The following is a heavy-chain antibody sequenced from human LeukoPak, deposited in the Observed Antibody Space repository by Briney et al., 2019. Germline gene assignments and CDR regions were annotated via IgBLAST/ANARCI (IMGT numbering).Heavy chain of an antibody. J-gene: IGHJ6*02. D-gene: IGHD2-2*01. CDR2: IYHSGST. Sequence: SETLSLTCTVSGYSISSGYYWGWIRQPPGKGLEWIGSIYHSGSTYYNPSLKSRVTISVDTSKNQFSLKLSSVTAADTAVYYCASTIVVVPAAMEGYYGMDVWGQGTTVTVSS. CDR3: ASTIVVVPAAMEGYYGMDV. CDR1: GYSISSGYY. V-gene: IGHV4-38-2*02.